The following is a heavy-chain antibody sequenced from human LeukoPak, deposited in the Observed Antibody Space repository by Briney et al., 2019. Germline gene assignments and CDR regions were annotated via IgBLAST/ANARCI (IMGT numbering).Heavy chain of an antibody. J-gene: IGHJ6*03. CDR2: IFYSGST. CDR1: GGSISRYY. V-gene: IGHV4-59*01. Sequence: PETLSLTCTVSGGSISRYYWSWIRQPPGKGLEWIGYIFYSGSTAYNPSLKSRVTISVDTSKNQFSLKLTSVTAADTAVYYCAGGPYAYYYMDVWGKGTTVTISS. D-gene: IGHD2-2*01. CDR3: AGGPYAYYYMDV.